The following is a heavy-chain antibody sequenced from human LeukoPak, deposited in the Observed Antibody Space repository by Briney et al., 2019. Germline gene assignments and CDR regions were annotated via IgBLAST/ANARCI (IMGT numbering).Heavy chain of an antibody. CDR3: ARDSYGGWRVPAKDY. V-gene: IGHV3-48*01. CDR2: ISSSNSTI. Sequence: GGSLRLSCAASGFTFNAYSMNWVRQAPGKGRAWVSYISSSNSTIYYADSVKGRFTISRENAKNSLYLQMNSLRAEDTAVYYCARDSYGGWRVPAKDYWGQGTLVTVSS. D-gene: IGHD4-17*01. CDR1: GFTFNAYS. J-gene: IGHJ4*02.